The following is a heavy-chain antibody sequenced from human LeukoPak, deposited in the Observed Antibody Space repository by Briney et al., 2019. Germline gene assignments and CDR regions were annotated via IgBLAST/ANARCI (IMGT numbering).Heavy chain of an antibody. CDR2: INPSGGST. D-gene: IGHD2-15*01. V-gene: IGHV1-46*01. CDR1: GYTFTSYG. J-gene: IGHJ3*02. CDR3: ARDYPPGGDAFDI. Sequence: ASVKVSCKASGYTFTSYGISWVRQAPGQGLEWMGIINPSGGSTSYAQKFQGRVTMTRDMSTSTVYMELSSLRSEDTAVYYCARDYPPGGDAFDIWGQGTMVTVSS.